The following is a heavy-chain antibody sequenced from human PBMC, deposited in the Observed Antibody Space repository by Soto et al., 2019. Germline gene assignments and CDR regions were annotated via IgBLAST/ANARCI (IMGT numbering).Heavy chain of an antibody. CDR1: VGSINSYW. J-gene: IGHJ4*02. D-gene: IGHD2-21*01. CDR2: VYSSGTT. CDR3: ARDIASYAYGEGY. Sequence: SETLSLTCTVSVGSINSYWWSWIRQPAGKGLEWTGRVYSSGTTDYNPSLNSRATMSVETSKNQFSLKLSSVTAADTAVYYCARDIASYAYGEGYWGQGIQVTVSS. V-gene: IGHV4-4*07.